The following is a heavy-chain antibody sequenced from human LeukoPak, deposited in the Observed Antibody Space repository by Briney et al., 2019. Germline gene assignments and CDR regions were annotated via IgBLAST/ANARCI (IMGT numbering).Heavy chain of an antibody. J-gene: IGHJ4*02. CDR2: IYHSGST. CDR3: ARDRDYYDSSDPANY. CDR1: GGSISSGGYY. V-gene: IGHV4-30-2*01. D-gene: IGHD3-22*01. Sequence: SETLSLTCTVSGGSISSGGYYWSWIRQPPGKGLEWIGHIYHSGSTYYNPSLKSRVTISVDRSKNQFSLKLSSVTAADTAVYYCARDRDYYDSSDPANYWGQGTLVTVSS.